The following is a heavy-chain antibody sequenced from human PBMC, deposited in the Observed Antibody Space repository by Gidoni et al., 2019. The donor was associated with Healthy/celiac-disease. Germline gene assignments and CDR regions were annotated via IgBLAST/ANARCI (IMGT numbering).Heavy chain of an antibody. J-gene: IGHJ4*02. D-gene: IGHD3-3*01. CDR3: AHTNYDFWSGYYFPFDY. Sequence: QITFKESGPTLVKPTQTLTLTCTFSGFSLSTSGVGVGWIRQPPGKALEWLALIYWNDDKRYSPSLKSRLTITKDTSKNQVVLTMTNMDPVDTATYYCAHTNYDFWSGYYFPFDYWGQGTLVTVSS. V-gene: IGHV2-5*01. CDR1: GFSLSTSGVG. CDR2: IYWNDDK.